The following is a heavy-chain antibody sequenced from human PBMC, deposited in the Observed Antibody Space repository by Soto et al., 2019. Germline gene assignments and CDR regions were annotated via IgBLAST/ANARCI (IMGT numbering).Heavy chain of an antibody. V-gene: IGHV1-8*01. J-gene: IGHJ6*03. CDR3: ARERAYHYGSGRNSYYYYMDV. CDR1: GYTFTSYD. Sequence: GASVKVSCKASGYTFTSYDINWVRQATGQGLEWMGWMNPNSGNTGYAQKFQGRVTMTRNTSISTAYMELSSLRSEDTAVYYCARERAYHYGSGRNSYYYYMDVWGKGTTVTVSS. CDR2: MNPNSGNT. D-gene: IGHD3-10*01.